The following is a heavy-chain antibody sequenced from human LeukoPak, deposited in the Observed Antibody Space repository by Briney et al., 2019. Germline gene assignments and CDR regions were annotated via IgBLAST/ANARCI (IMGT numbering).Heavy chain of an antibody. V-gene: IGHV3-33*05. J-gene: IGHJ5*02. CDR2: ISYDGNNK. CDR1: GFTFSSYG. CDR3: AKGGAYYYDSSGYFDH. D-gene: IGHD3-22*01. Sequence: GGSLRLSCAASGFTFSSYGMHWVRQAPGKGLEWVAVISYDGNNKYYADSVKGRFTISRDNSKNTLYLQMNSLRAEDTAVYYCAKGGAYYYDSSGYFDHWGQGALVTVSS.